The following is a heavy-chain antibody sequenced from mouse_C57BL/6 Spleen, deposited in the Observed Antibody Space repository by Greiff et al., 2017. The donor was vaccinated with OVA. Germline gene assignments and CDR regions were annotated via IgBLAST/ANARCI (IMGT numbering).Heavy chain of an antibody. CDR2: INPNNGGT. D-gene: IGHD2-10*01. Sequence: VQLQQSGPELVKPGASVKISCKASGYTFTDYYMNWVKQSHGKSLEWIGDINPNNGGTSYNQKFKGKATLTVDKSSSTAYMELRSLTSEDSAVYYCAREGGGLLDYWGQGTTLTVSS. J-gene: IGHJ2*01. CDR3: AREGGGLLDY. CDR1: GYTFTDYY. V-gene: IGHV1-26*01.